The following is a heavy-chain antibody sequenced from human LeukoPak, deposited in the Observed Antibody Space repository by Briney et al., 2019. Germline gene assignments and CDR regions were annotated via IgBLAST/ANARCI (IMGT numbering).Heavy chain of an antibody. V-gene: IGHV1-24*01. CDR1: GYTLTELS. Sequence: ASVKVSCKVSGYTLTELSMHWVRQAPGKGLEWMGGFDPEDGETIYAQKFQGRVTMTEDTSTDTAYMELSSLRSEDTAVYYCATVSGVLRFLEWLPDVWGKGTTVTVSS. CDR3: ATVSGVLRFLEWLPDV. CDR2: FDPEDGET. J-gene: IGHJ6*04. D-gene: IGHD3-3*01.